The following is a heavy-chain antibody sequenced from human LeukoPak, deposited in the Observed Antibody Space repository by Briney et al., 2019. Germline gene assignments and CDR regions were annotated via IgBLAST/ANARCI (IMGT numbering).Heavy chain of an antibody. CDR3: ARDKGATMTGYYYYGMDA. Sequence: SETLSLTCTVSGGSISSYYWSWIRQPPGKGLEWIGYIYYSGSTNYNPSLKSRVTISVDTSKNQFSLKLSSVTAADTAVYYCARDKGATMTGYYYYGMDAWGQGTTVTVSS. D-gene: IGHD5-12*01. CDR2: IYYSGST. J-gene: IGHJ6*02. CDR1: GGSISSYY. V-gene: IGHV4-59*01.